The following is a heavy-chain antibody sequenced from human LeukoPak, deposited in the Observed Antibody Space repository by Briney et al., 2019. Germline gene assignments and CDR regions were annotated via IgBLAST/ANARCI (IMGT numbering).Heavy chain of an antibody. CDR2: ISYDGSNK. V-gene: IGHV3-30-3*02. CDR3: AKFGLPGFITLPYYFDY. J-gene: IGHJ4*02. D-gene: IGHD3/OR15-3a*01. CDR1: GFTFSSYA. Sequence: GRSLRLSCAASGFTFSSYAMHWGRQAPGKGLGWVAVISYDGSNKYYADSVKGRFTISRDNSKNTLYLQMNSLRAEDTAVYYCAKFGLPGFITLPYYFDYWGQGTLVTVSS.